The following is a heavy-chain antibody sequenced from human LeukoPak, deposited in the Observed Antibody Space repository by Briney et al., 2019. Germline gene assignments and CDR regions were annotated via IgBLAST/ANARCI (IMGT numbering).Heavy chain of an antibody. CDR3: ARGGYGNHNWFDP. D-gene: IGHD1-14*01. CDR1: GGSISSYY. V-gene: IGHV4-59*01. J-gene: IGHJ5*02. CDR2: IYYSGST. Sequence: SETLSLTCTVSGGSISSYYWSWIRQPPGKGLEWIGYIYYSGSTNYNPSLKSRVTISVDASKNQFSLKLSSVTAADTAVYYCARGGYGNHNWFDPWGQGTLVTVSS.